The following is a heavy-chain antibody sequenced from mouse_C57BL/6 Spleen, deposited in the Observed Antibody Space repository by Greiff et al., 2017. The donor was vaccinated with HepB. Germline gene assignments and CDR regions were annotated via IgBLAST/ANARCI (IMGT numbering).Heavy chain of an antibody. CDR1: GYTFTDYY. J-gene: IGHJ2*01. CDR2: INPNNGGT. D-gene: IGHD1-1*01. CDR3: ARGVLRYLDY. Sequence: VQLQQSGPELVKPGASVKISCKASGYTFTDYYMNWVKQSHGKSLEWIGDINPNNGGTSYNQKFKGKATLTVDKSSSTAYMQLRSLTSEDSAVYYCARGVLRYLDYWGQGTTLTVSS. V-gene: IGHV1-26*01.